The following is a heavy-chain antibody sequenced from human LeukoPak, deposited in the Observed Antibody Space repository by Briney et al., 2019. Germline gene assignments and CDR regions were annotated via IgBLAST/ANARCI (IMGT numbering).Heavy chain of an antibody. J-gene: IGHJ1*01. CDR1: GFMFSSYA. Sequence: GGSLRLSCATSGFMFSSYAMSWVRQAPGKGPKWVSSIGDRGSGTYYSDSVKGRFTVSRDNSRNTLYLQMNSLRAEDTAVYYCAKGLIVVVVAAPVLFQHWGQGTLVTVSS. CDR2: IGDRGSGT. CDR3: AKGLIVVVVAAPVLFQH. V-gene: IGHV3-23*05. D-gene: IGHD2-15*01.